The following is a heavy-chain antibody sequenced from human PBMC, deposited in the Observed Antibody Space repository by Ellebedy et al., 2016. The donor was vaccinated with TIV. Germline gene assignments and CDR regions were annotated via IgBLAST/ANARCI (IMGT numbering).Heavy chain of an antibody. CDR1: GGSFSGYY. J-gene: IGHJ4*02. D-gene: IGHD6-6*01. CDR3: ARGDSSSSRVYY. Sequence: MPSETLSLTCAVYGGSFSGYYWSWIRQPPGKGLEWIGYIYYSGSTNYNPSLKSRVTISVDTSKNQFSLKLSSVTAADTAVYYCARGDSSSSRVYYWGQGTLVTVSS. V-gene: IGHV4-59*12. CDR2: IYYSGST.